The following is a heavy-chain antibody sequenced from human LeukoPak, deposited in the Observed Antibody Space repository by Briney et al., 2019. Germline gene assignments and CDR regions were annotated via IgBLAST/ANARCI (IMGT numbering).Heavy chain of an antibody. CDR1: GGSISSYH. CDR3: ARDMDKLGDYYGMDV. D-gene: IGHD3-16*01. J-gene: IGHJ6*02. V-gene: IGHV4-4*07. Sequence: SETLSLTCTVSGGSISSYHWSWIRQPAGKGLEWIGRIYTGGSTNYNPSLKSRVTMSVDTSKNQFSLKLSSVTAADTAVYYCARDMDKLGDYYGMDVWGQGTTVVVSS. CDR2: IYTGGST.